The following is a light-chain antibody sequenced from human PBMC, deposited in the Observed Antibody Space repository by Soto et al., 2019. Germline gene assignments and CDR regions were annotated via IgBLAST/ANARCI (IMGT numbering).Light chain of an antibody. V-gene: IGKV3-11*01. Sequence: EVVLTQSPATMSLYPGEGSTLSFMASQSVSTYLAWYQQKPGQAPRLLIFEASKRATGIPDRISGSGSGTDFTLTISSLEPEDFAVYYCQQRGHWPRTFGQGTKVDNK. J-gene: IGKJ1*01. CDR2: EAS. CDR1: QSVSTY. CDR3: QQRGHWPRT.